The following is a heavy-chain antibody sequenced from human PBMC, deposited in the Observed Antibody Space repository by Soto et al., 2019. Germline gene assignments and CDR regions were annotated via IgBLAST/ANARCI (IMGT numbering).Heavy chain of an antibody. V-gene: IGHV3-53*01. Sequence: GGSLRLSCAASGFTVSSNYMSWVRQAPGKGLERVSVIYSGGSTYYADSVKGRFTISRDNSKNTLYLQMNSLRAEDTAVYYCARDQRASGGGMDVWGQGTTVTVSS. D-gene: IGHD3-10*01. CDR2: IYSGGST. CDR1: GFTVSSNY. J-gene: IGHJ6*02. CDR3: ARDQRASGGGMDV.